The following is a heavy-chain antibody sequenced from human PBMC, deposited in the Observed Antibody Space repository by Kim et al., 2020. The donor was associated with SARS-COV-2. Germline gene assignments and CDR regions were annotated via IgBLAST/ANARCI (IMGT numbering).Heavy chain of an antibody. D-gene: IGHD6-19*01. CDR1: GFTFSSYS. V-gene: IGHV3-21*01. CDR2: ISSSSSYI. Sequence: GGSLRLSCAASGFTFSSYSMNWVRQAPGKGLEWVSSISSSSSYIYYADSVKDRFTISRDNAKNSLYLQMNSLRAEDTAVYYCARDVSSSGWYGHYYYGMDVWGQGTTVTVSS. J-gene: IGHJ6*02. CDR3: ARDVSSSGWYGHYYYGMDV.